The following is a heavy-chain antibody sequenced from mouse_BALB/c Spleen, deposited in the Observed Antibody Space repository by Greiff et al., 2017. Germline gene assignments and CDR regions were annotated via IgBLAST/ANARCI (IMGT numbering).Heavy chain of an antibody. J-gene: IGHJ2*01. CDR3: AITADY. CDR2: ISYDGSN. Sequence: DVKLQESGPGLVKPSQSLSLTCSVTGYSITSGYYWNWIRQFPGNKLEWMGYISYDGSNNYNPSLKNRISITRDTSKNQFFLKLNSVTTEDTATYYCAITADYWGQGTTLTVSS. V-gene: IGHV3-6*02. D-gene: IGHD1-1*01. CDR1: GYSITSGYY.